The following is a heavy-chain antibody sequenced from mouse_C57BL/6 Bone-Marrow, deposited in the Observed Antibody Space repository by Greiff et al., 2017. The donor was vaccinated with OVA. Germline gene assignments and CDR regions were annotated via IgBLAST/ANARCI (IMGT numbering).Heavy chain of an antibody. CDR2: IRLKSDNYAT. CDR1: GFTFSNYW. CDR3: TGFSWAMDY. V-gene: IGHV6-3*01. J-gene: IGHJ4*01. Sequence: EVQVVESGGGLVQPGGSMKLSCVASGFTFSNYWMNWVRQSPEKGLEWVAQIRLKSDNYATHYAESVKGRFTISRDDSKSSVYLQMNNLRAKDTGIYYCTGFSWAMDYWGRGTSVTVSS.